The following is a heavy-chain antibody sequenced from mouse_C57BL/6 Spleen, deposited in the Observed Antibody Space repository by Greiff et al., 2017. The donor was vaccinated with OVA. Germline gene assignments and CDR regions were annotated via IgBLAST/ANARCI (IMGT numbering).Heavy chain of an antibody. CDR1: GYTFTSYW. Sequence: QVHVKQPGAELVKPGASVKMSCKASGYTFTSYWITWVKQRPGQGLEWIGDIYPGSGSTNYNEKFKSKATLTVDTSSSTAYMQLSSLTSEDSAVYYCARGPSTGSVDYWGQGTTLTVSS. D-gene: IGHD1-1*01. V-gene: IGHV1-55*01. CDR3: ARGPSTGSVDY. CDR2: IYPGSGST. J-gene: IGHJ2*01.